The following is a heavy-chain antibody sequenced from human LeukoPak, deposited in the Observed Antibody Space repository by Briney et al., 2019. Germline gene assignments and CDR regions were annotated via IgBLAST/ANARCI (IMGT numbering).Heavy chain of an antibody. Sequence: SETLSLTCTVSGGSISGYYWSWIRQPAGKGLEWIGRIYTSGSTNYNPSLKSRVTMSVDTSKNQFSLKLSSVTAADTAVYYCASEGDYGSGEGWFDPWGKGTLVTVSS. CDR3: ASEGDYGSGEGWFDP. V-gene: IGHV4-4*07. CDR1: GGSISGYY. CDR2: IYTSGST. J-gene: IGHJ5*02. D-gene: IGHD3-10*01.